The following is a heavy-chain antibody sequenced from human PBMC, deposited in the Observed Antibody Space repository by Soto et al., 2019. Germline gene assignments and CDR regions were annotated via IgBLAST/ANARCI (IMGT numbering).Heavy chain of an antibody. Sequence: GASVKVSCKASGYTFTSYGISWVRQAPGQGLEWMGWISAYNGSTSYAQKFQGRVTMTRDTSTSTVYMELSSLRSEDTAVYYCAQEYYDFWSGQLDIWGQGTMVTVSS. CDR1: GYTFTSYG. CDR2: ISAYNGST. V-gene: IGHV1-18*01. D-gene: IGHD3-3*01. CDR3: AQEYYDFWSGQLDI. J-gene: IGHJ3*02.